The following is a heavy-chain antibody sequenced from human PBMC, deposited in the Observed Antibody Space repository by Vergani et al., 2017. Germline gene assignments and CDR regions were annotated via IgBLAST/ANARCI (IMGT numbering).Heavy chain of an antibody. CDR1: FDSIRNLY. Sequence: QVQLQESGPGLVKSSETLSLTCSVSFDSIRNLYCNWIRQPPGKGLEWIGSIHYSENTNYNTSLKTRVTISVETSKNQFSLTLTSVTAADTAVYYCASDTHSGQRADRWGQGSLVTVTS. D-gene: IGHD6-19*01. CDR3: ASDTHSGQRADR. CDR2: IHYSENT. J-gene: IGHJ5*02. V-gene: IGHV4-59*11.